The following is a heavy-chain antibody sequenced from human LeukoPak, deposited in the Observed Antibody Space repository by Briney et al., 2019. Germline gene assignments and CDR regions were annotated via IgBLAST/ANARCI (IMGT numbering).Heavy chain of an antibody. J-gene: IGHJ5*02. CDR1: GFTFNLYG. CDR2: ISGSAVDT. D-gene: IGHD2-2*01. Sequence: GESLRLSCAASGFTFNLYGMTWVRQAPGKGLEWVSGISGSAVDTYYADSVKGRFTISRDNSKNELFLQMNNLRAEDTAVYYCATEGYCSSTSCYAGDWFDPWGQGTLVTVSS. CDR3: ATEGYCSSTSCYAGDWFDP. V-gene: IGHV3-23*01.